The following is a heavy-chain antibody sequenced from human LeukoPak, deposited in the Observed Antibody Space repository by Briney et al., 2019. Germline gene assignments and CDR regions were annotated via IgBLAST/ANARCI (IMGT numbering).Heavy chain of an antibody. J-gene: IGHJ4*02. D-gene: IGHD3-22*01. Sequence: GESLRLSCAASGFTFSSYAMSWVRQAPGKGLEWVSAISDGGERTYYADSVKGRFTISRDNSKNTLYLQVNSLRAEDTGVYFCAAKTYDSSAYHSWGQGTLVTVSS. CDR1: GFTFSSYA. V-gene: IGHV3-23*01. CDR3: AAKTYDSSAYHS. CDR2: ISDGGERT.